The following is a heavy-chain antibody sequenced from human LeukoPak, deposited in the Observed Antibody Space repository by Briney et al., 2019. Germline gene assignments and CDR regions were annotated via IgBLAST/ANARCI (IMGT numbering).Heavy chain of an antibody. CDR3: ATMKFTIFGVVIGSFDY. J-gene: IGHJ4*02. CDR1: GFTFSDYY. V-gene: IGHV3-11*01. CDR2: ISSSGSTI. Sequence: GGSLRLSCAASGFTFSDYYMSWIRQAPGKGLEWVSYISSSGSTIYYADSVKGRFTISRDNAKNSLYLQMNSLRAEDTAVYYCATMKFTIFGVVIGSFDYWGQGTLVTVSS. D-gene: IGHD3-3*01.